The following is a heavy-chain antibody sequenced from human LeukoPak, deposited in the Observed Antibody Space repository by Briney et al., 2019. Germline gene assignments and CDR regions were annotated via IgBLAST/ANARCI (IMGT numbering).Heavy chain of an antibody. CDR2: INHSGST. V-gene: IGHV4-34*01. J-gene: IGHJ4*02. Sequence: SETLSLTCAVYGGSFSAYYWSWVRQPPGRGLEWIGEINHSGSTSYSPSLKSRVTISIDTSKNQFSLNVNSVTAADTAVYYCARGGATPMVLKYWGQGTLVTVSS. D-gene: IGHD5-18*01. CDR3: ARGGATPMVLKY. CDR1: GGSFSAYY.